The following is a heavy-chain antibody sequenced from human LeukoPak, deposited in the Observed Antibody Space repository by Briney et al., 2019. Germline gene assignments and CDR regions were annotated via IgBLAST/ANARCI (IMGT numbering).Heavy chain of an antibody. D-gene: IGHD2-8*01. CDR2: ISSNSKYT. CDR3: ARDNGNKFYFDY. V-gene: IGHV3-11*05. Sequence: GGSLRLSCAASGFMFSDYFMSWIRQSPGKELEWISYISSNSKYTKYADSAKCRFTISRDNAKKALYLQMNSLRVDDTAVYYFARDNGNKFYFDYWGQGTLVSVSS. CDR1: GFMFSDYF. J-gene: IGHJ4*02.